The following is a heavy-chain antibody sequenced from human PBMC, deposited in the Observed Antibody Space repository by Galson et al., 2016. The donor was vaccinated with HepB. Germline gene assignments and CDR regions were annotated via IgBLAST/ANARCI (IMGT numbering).Heavy chain of an antibody. V-gene: IGHV3-48*01. CDR2: INSSSGTR. Sequence: SLRLSCAASGFTFSTYGMNWVRQAPGKGLEWVSYINSSSGTRYYADSVKGRFTISSDNAKNSLYLQMNSLRVEDTAVYYFARGLDYWGQGTLVTVSS. CDR3: ARGLDY. J-gene: IGHJ4*02. CDR1: GFTFSTYG.